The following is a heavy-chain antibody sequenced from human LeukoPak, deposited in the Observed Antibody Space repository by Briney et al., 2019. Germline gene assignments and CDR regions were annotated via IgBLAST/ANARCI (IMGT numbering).Heavy chain of an antibody. CDR3: ARGRDGYNYYRFDP. CDR1: GGSISSYY. J-gene: IGHJ5*02. V-gene: IGHV4-59*01. CDR2: IYYSGST. D-gene: IGHD5-24*01. Sequence: PSETLSLTCTVSGGSISSYYWSWIRQPPGKGLEWIGYIYYSGSTNYNPSLKSRVTISVDTSKNQFSLKLSSVTAVDTAVYYCARGRDGYNYYRFDPWGQGTLVTVSS.